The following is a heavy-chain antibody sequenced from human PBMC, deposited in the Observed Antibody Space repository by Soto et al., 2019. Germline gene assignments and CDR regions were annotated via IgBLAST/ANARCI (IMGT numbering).Heavy chain of an antibody. V-gene: IGHV4-34*01. CDR3: ARTGGMDV. CDR1: GGSFSDYY. Sequence: QVQLQQWGAGLLXXXETLSLTCAVYGGSFSDYYWSWLRQPPGKGPEWIGEINHSGSTKYNPSLESRVTISVDTSKNQFSLKLNSVSAADTAVYYCARTGGMDVWSQGATVTVSS. J-gene: IGHJ6*02. CDR2: INHSGST.